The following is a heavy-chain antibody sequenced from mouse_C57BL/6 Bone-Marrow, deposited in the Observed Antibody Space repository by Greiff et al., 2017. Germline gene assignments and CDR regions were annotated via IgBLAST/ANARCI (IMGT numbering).Heavy chain of an antibody. Sequence: QVQLQQPGAELVRPGTSVKLSCKASGYTFTSYWMHWVKQRPGQGLEWIGVIDPSDSYTNYNQKFKGKATLTVDTSSSTAYMQLSSLTSEDSAVYYCAATVSRTHRYYAMDYWGQGTSVTVSS. J-gene: IGHJ4*01. CDR2: IDPSDSYT. CDR3: AATVSRTHRYYAMDY. D-gene: IGHD1-1*01. CDR1: GYTFTSYW. V-gene: IGHV1-59*01.